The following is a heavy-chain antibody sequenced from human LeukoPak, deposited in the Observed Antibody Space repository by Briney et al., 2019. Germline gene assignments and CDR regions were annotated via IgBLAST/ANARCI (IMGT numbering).Heavy chain of an antibody. V-gene: IGHV3-30*02. CDR2: IRYDGSNK. Sequence: GGSLRLSCAASGFTFSSYEMNWVRQAPGKGLEWVAFIRYDGSNKYYADSVKGRFAISRDNSKNTLYLQMNSLRAEDTAVYYCAKSLGRYCSSTSCAGNFDYWGQGTLVTVSS. J-gene: IGHJ4*02. D-gene: IGHD2-2*01. CDR3: AKSLGRYCSSTSCAGNFDY. CDR1: GFTFSSYE.